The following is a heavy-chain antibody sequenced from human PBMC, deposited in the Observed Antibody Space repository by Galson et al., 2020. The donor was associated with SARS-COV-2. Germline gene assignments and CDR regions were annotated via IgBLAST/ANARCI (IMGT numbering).Heavy chain of an antibody. CDR3: TIRLQSLYPKFDY. D-gene: IGHD2-15*01. V-gene: IGHV3-73*01. CDR2: IRSKANNRAT. Sequence: GESLKISCAASGFIFSDSAIHWVRQASGKGLEWVGRIRSKANNRATSYAESVRGRFTISTDDSKNTAVLHLNSLKTEDTAVYYCTIRLQSLYPKFDYWGQGALVTVSS. CDR1: GFIFSDSA. J-gene: IGHJ4*02.